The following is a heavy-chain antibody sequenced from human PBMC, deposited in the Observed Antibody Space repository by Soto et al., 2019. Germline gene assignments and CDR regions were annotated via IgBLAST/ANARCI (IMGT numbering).Heavy chain of an antibody. CDR3: ARAPTPEYYDFGPLGGMDV. J-gene: IGHJ6*02. V-gene: IGHV3-48*03. Sequence: GGSLRLSCAASGFTFSSYEMNWVRQAPGKGLEWVSYISSSGSTIYYADSVKGRFTISRDNAKNSLYLQMNSLRAGDTAVYYCARAPTPEYYDFGPLGGMDVWGQGTTVTVSS. CDR2: ISSSGSTI. CDR1: GFTFSSYE. D-gene: IGHD3-3*01.